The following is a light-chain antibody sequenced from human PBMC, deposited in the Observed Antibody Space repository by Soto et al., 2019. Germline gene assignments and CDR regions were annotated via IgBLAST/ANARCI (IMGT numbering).Light chain of an antibody. CDR2: GNS. V-gene: IGLV1-40*01. J-gene: IGLJ1*01. Sequence: QSVLTQPPSVSGAPGQRVAISCTGSSSNIGAGYDVHGYQQLPGTAPKLLIYGNSTRPSGVPDRFSGSKSGTSASLAITGLQAEDEAEYYCQSYDNSRSAHYVFGTGTKLTVL. CDR1: SSNIGAGYD. CDR3: QSYDNSRSAHYV.